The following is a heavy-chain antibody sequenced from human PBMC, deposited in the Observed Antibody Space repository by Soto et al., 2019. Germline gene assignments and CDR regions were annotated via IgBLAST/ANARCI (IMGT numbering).Heavy chain of an antibody. CDR2: MNPNSGNT. CDR1: GYTFTSYD. V-gene: IGHV1-8*01. Sequence: QVQLVQSGAEVKKPGASVKVSCKASGYTFTSYDINWVRQATGQGLEWMGWMNPNSGNTGYVQKXQXXXTXXRNTSISTAYMELSSLRSEDTAVYYCARGIVGPTTWGQGTLVTVSS. J-gene: IGHJ5*02. D-gene: IGHD1-26*01. CDR3: ARGIVGPTT.